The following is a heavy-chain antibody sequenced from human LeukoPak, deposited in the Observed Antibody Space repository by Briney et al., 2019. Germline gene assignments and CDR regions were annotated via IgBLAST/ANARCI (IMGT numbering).Heavy chain of an antibody. J-gene: IGHJ3*02. CDR3: ARSVTIFGVVTDAFDI. CDR2: IYHSGST. CDR1: GYSISSGYY. V-gene: IGHV4-38-2*02. Sequence: SETLSLTCTVSGYSISSGYYWGWIRQPPGKGLEWIGSIYHSGSTYYNPSLKSRVTISVDTSKNQFSLKLSPVTAADTAVYYCARSVTIFGVVTDAFDIWGQGTMVTVSS. D-gene: IGHD3-3*01.